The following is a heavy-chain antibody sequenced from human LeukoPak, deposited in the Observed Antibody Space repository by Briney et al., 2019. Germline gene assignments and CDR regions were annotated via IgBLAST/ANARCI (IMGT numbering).Heavy chain of an antibody. V-gene: IGHV1-18*01. CDR3: ARDPTIVVVPAARDGWFDP. Sequence: GSVKVSCKAYGYTFTSNGISWVRQAPGQGLEWMGWISAYNGNTNYAQKLQGRVTMTTDTSTSTAYMELRSLRSDDTAVYYCARDPTIVVVPAARDGWFDPWGQGTLVTVSS. CDR2: ISAYNGNT. D-gene: IGHD2-2*01. CDR1: GYTFTSNG. J-gene: IGHJ5*02.